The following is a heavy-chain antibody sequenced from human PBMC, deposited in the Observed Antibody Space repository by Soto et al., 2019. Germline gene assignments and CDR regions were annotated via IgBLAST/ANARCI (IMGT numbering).Heavy chain of an antibody. CDR1: GFTFNDYA. D-gene: IGHD2-8*01. CDR3: ARDRAVYCSNGTCLDAFDI. J-gene: IGHJ3*02. CDR2: LSSRGLCT. Sequence: EVQLLESGGDLVQPGGSLRLSCAASGFTFNDYALNWVRQVPGKGLEWVSSLSSRGLCTHYAESVKGRVTISRDNVKNTVSLQMHSLRAEDTAVYYFARDRAVYCSNGTCLDAFDIWCQWTLVTVSS. V-gene: IGHV3-23*01.